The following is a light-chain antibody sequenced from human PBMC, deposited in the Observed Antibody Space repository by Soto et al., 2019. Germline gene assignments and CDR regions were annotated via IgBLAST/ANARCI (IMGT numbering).Light chain of an antibody. J-gene: IGKJ4*01. Sequence: EIVFTESPGTLSLSPRQRFTLSCRASQSVSSSYLAWYQQKPVQAPRLLIYRTSNRATGILDRFSGSGSGTDFTLTISSLQSEDFAVYYCQQYNNWPPLTFGGGTKVYIK. CDR2: RTS. CDR1: QSVSSSY. CDR3: QQYNNWPPLT. V-gene: IGKV3-20*01.